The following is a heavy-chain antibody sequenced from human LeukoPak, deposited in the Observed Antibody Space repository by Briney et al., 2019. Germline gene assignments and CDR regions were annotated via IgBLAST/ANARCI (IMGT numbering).Heavy chain of an antibody. Sequence: ASVKVSCKASGYTFTGYYMHWLRQAPGQGLEWMGWINPNSGGTNYAQKFQGRVTMTRDTSISTAYMELSRLRSDDTAVYYCARDIRSYCSGGSCYSGTPWFDPWGQGTLVTVSS. D-gene: IGHD2-15*01. CDR2: INPNSGGT. CDR3: ARDIRSYCSGGSCYSGTPWFDP. V-gene: IGHV1-2*02. CDR1: GYTFTGYY. J-gene: IGHJ5*02.